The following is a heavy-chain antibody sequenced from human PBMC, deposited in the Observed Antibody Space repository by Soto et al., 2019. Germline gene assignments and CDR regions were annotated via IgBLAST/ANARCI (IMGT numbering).Heavy chain of an antibody. CDR3: SCLAWFGDPVPPFDC. CDR2: VSGTGGRT. V-gene: IGHV3-23*01. Sequence: GSLRLSCAASGFTFTSYAMAWVRQPPGKGLEWVSGVSGTGGRTHHADSVKGRFTVSRDNSKNTLYLQMNTLRVEDTAVYYCSCLAWFGDPVPPFDCWGQGTVVTVSS. D-gene: IGHD3-10*01. CDR1: GFTFTSYA. J-gene: IGHJ4*02.